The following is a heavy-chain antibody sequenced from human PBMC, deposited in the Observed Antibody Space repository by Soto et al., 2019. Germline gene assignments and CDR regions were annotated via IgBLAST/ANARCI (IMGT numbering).Heavy chain of an antibody. Sequence: SVKVSCKASGGTFSSYSISWVRQAPGQGLEWMGGIIPIFGTANYAQKFQGRVTITADKSTSTAYMELSSLRSEDTAVYYCARVEEYCSSTSCYGYSYGMDVWGQGTTVTVSS. V-gene: IGHV1-69*06. CDR2: IIPIFGTA. J-gene: IGHJ6*02. CDR1: GGTFSSYS. CDR3: ARVEEYCSSTSCYGYSYGMDV. D-gene: IGHD2-2*01.